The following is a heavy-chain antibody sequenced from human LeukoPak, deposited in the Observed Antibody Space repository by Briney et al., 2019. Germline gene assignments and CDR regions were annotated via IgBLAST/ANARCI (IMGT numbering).Heavy chain of an antibody. CDR3: ARDAGVRGWYDY. CDR1: GFTFSSYG. CDR2: ISYDGSNK. J-gene: IGHJ4*02. Sequence: PGRSLRLSCAASGFTFSSYGMHWVRQAPGKGLEWVAVISYDGSNKYYADSVKGRFTISRDNSKNTLYLQMNSLRAEDTAVYFCARDAGVRGWYDYWGQGTLVTVSS. V-gene: IGHV3-30*03. D-gene: IGHD6-19*01.